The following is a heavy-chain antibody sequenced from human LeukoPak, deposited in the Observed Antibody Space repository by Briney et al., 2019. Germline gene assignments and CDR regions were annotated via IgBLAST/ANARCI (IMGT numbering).Heavy chain of an antibody. Sequence: GGSLRLSCAASGFTFSSYAMHWVRQAPGKGLEWVAVISYDGSNKYYADSVKGRFTISRDNSKNTLYLQMNSLRAEDTAVYYCARGKSGYDYLGIQQFVDYWGQGTLVTVSS. J-gene: IGHJ4*02. CDR3: ARGKSGYDYLGIQQFVDY. D-gene: IGHD5-12*01. V-gene: IGHV3-30*04. CDR1: GFTFSSYA. CDR2: ISYDGSNK.